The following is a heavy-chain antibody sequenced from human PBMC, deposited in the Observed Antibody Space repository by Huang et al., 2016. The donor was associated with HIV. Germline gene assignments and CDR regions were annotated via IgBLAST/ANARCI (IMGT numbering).Heavy chain of an antibody. V-gene: IGHV1-18*04. CDR3: VKDQGSYYDSSAVEAGGN. CDR2: ISANNGDT. D-gene: IGHD3-22*01. Sequence: QVQLVQSGPDVRKPGASVKVSCKASGYPFTNYGISWVRQAPGQGLEWLGWISANNGDTNYEQKCQGRVTLTTDTSTTTADMELGSLRSDDTAVYYCVKDQGSYYDSSAVEAGGNWGQGTLVTVSS. CDR1: GYPFTNYG. J-gene: IGHJ4*02.